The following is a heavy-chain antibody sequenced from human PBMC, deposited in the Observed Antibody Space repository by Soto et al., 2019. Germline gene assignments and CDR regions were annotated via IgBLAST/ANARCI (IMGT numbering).Heavy chain of an antibody. Sequence: SETLSLTCTVSGGSISSGDYYWSWIRQPPGKGLEWIGYIYYSGSTYYNPSLKSRVTISVDTSKNQFSLKLSSVTAADTAVYYCAREVGTMVRGVTNFDYWGQGTLVTVSS. CDR1: GGSISSGDYY. CDR3: AREVGTMVRGVTNFDY. CDR2: IYYSGST. D-gene: IGHD3-10*01. J-gene: IGHJ4*02. V-gene: IGHV4-30-4*01.